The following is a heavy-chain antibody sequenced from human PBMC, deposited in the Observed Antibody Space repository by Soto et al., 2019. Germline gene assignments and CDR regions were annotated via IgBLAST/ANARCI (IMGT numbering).Heavy chain of an antibody. Sequence: QVQLVQSGAELKKTGSSVKVSCRASGDTFSSYAVNWVRQAPGRGLEWMGRIITVLGTTDYAQNFKGRLTITAEKSTKTVYMELSSLRSEDTAVYYCATRRYCGYDCYHKHYYGMDVWGQGTTVTVAS. J-gene: IGHJ6*02. CDR3: ATRRYCGYDCYHKHYYGMDV. V-gene: IGHV1-69*08. CDR1: GDTFSSYA. D-gene: IGHD2-21*01. CDR2: IITVLGTT.